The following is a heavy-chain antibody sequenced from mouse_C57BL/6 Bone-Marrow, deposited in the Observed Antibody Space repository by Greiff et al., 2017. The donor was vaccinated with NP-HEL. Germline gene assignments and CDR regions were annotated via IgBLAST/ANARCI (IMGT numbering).Heavy chain of an antibody. Sequence: EVKLMESGGGLVQPGGSLKLSCAASGFTFSDYYMYWVRQTPEKRLEWVAYISNGGGSTYYPDTVKGRFTISRDNAKNTLYLQMSRLKSEDTAMYYCAREEGLRRGFDYWGQGTTLTVSS. CDR2: ISNGGGST. V-gene: IGHV5-12*01. J-gene: IGHJ2*01. CDR3: AREEGLRRGFDY. CDR1: GFTFSDYY. D-gene: IGHD2-4*01.